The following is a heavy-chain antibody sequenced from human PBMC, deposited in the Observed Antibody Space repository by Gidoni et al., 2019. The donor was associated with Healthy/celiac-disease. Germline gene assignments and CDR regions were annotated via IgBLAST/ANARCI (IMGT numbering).Heavy chain of an antibody. CDR2: ISWNSGGK. CDR1: GFNFDDYA. Sequence: VQLVESGGGLVQPGRSLRLSCAASGFNFDDYAMPWVRQAPGKGLEWVSGISWNSGGKGYADSVKGRFTISRDNAKNSLYLQMNSLRAEDTALYYCARRMDGTKVFDYWGQGTLVTVSS. V-gene: IGHV3-9*01. J-gene: IGHJ4*02. D-gene: IGHD1-7*01. CDR3: ARRMDGTKVFDY.